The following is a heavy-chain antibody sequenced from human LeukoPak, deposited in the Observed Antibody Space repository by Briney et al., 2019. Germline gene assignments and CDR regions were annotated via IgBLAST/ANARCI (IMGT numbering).Heavy chain of an antibody. CDR2: INTNSGGT. D-gene: IGHD3-22*01. J-gene: IGHJ4*02. V-gene: IGHV1-2*02. Sequence: GASVTVSCKASVYTFTVYYMHWVRQAPGQGGEWMGWINTNSGGTNYAQKFQGRVTITRERAIRAAYMELSRLRSDDTAVYYCARGRGKLTTIPDYGGQGPLVTVSS. CDR3: ARGRGKLTTIPDY. CDR1: VYTFTVYY.